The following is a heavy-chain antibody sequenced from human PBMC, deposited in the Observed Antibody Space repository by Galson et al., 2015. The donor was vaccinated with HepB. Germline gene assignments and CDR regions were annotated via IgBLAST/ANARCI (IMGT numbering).Heavy chain of an antibody. V-gene: IGHV1-2*06. Sequence: SVKVPCKASGYTFTGYYMHWVRQAPGQGLEWMGRINPNSGGTNYAQKFQGRVTMTRDTSISTAYMELSRLRSDDTAVYYCARDFSLSTVTTGGKGYWGQGTLVTVSS. J-gene: IGHJ4*02. CDR2: INPNSGGT. CDR1: GYTFTGYY. CDR3: ARDFSLSTVTTGGKGY. D-gene: IGHD4-17*01.